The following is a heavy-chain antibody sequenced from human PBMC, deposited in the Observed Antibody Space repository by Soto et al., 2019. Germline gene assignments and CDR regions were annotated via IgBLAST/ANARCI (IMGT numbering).Heavy chain of an antibody. CDR3: TKGVTPPSSYYMDV. D-gene: IGHD2-21*02. CDR1: GFTFRSYA. V-gene: IGHV3-23*01. CDR2: ISNTGGTT. Sequence: GGSLRLSCASSGFTFRSYAMRWVRQAPGKGLEYVSAISNTGGTTNYADSVKGRFTISRDNSENTVYLQMNGLRAEDTAVYYCTKGVTPPSSYYMDVWGKGTTVTVSS. J-gene: IGHJ6*03.